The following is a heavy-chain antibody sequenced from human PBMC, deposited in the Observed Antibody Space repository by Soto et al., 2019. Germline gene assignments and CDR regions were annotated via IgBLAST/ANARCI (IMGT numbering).Heavy chain of an antibody. D-gene: IGHD3-16*02. Sequence: EVQLVESGGGLVKPGGSLRLSCAASGFTFSNAWMNWVRPAPGKGLEWVGRIKSKTDGGTTDYAAPVKGRFTISRDDSKNTLYLQMNSLKTEDTAVYYCTTEIVYDYVWGSYRYSAYWGQGTLVTVSS. CDR2: IKSKTDGGTT. J-gene: IGHJ4*02. CDR1: GFTFSNAW. V-gene: IGHV3-15*07. CDR3: TTEIVYDYVWGSYRYSAY.